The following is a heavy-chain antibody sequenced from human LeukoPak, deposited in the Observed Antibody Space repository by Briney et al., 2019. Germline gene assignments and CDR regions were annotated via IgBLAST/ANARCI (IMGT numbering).Heavy chain of an antibody. CDR1: GGSISSSSYY. J-gene: IGHJ3*02. D-gene: IGHD3-3*01. CDR3: ARHSSPYYDFWSGLATTAFDI. V-gene: IGHV4-39*01. CDR2: IYYSGST. Sequence: SETLSLTCTVSGGSISSSSYYWGWIRQPPGKGLEWIGSIYYSGSTYYNPSLKSRVTISVDTSKNQFSLKLSSVTAADTAVYYCARHSSPYYDFWSGLATTAFDIWGQGTMVTVSS.